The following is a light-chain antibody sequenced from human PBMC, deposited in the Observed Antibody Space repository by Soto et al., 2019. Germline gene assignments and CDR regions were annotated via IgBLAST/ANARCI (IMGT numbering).Light chain of an antibody. J-gene: IGKJ1*01. CDR1: QSVSSNY. CDR2: GAS. V-gene: IGKV3-20*01. CDR3: QQYGSSIKT. Sequence: EIVLTQFPGTLSLSPGERATLSCRASQSVSSNYLAWYQQRPGQPPNLLIFGASNRAPGIPDRFSGSGSGTDFTLTISRLEPEDFAEYYCQQYGSSIKTFGQGTKVEIK.